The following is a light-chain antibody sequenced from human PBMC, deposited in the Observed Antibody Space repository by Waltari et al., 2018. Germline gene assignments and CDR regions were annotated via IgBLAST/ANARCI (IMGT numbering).Light chain of an antibody. CDR1: ASNIGNNA. CDR2: RSD. J-gene: IGLJ3*02. CDR3: AAWDDSLNGRWV. V-gene: IGLV1-44*01. Sequence: QSVLTQPPSASGTPGQGVTISCSGGASNIGNNAVNWYQQVPGKAPKLLIYRSDRRPAGVPVRFSGSKSGTSASLAISGLQSEDEADYYCAAWDDSLNGRWVFGGGTKVTVL.